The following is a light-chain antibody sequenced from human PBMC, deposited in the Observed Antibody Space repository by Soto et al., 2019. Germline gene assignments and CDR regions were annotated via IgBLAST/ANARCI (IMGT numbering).Light chain of an antibody. CDR3: QQRSRWPIT. CDR1: QSVGSY. CDR2: DVS. V-gene: IGKV3-11*01. Sequence: EIVLTQSPATLSLSPGERATLSCRASQSVGSYLAWYQQKPGQSPRLLIYDVSTRATGIPARFGGSGSETDFTLTISSLEPADFGVYYCQQRSRWPITFGQGTRLEMK. J-gene: IGKJ5*01.